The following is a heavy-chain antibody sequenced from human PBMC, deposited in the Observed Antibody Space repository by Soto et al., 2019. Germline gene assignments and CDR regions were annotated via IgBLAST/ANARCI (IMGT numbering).Heavy chain of an antibody. CDR1: GYTFTSYD. J-gene: IGHJ4*02. CDR3: ARRSSQGRTAHGTYFDY. V-gene: IGHV1-8*01. D-gene: IGHD2-21*02. Sequence: ASVKVSCKASGYTFTSYDINWVGQATGQGLEGMGWMFHNRGNTGYAQKFQGRVTMTRNTSISTAYMELSRLTAEAAATYYCARRSSQGRTAHGTYFDYWGQGTLVTVSS. CDR2: MFHNRGNT.